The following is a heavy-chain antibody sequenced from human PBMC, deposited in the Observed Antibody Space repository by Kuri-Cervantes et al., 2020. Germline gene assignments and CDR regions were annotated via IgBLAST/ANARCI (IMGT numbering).Heavy chain of an antibody. CDR1: GYTFTSYD. Sequence: ASVKVSCKASGYTFTSYDINWVRQATGQGLEWMGWMNPNSGNTGYAQKFQGRVTMTRNTSISTAYMELSSLRSEDTAVYYCARGKRITIFGVVRPQNYYYYMDVWGKGTTVTVSS. CDR2: MNPNSGNT. V-gene: IGHV1-8*02. CDR3: ARGKRITIFGVVRPQNYYYYMDV. J-gene: IGHJ6*03. D-gene: IGHD3-3*01.